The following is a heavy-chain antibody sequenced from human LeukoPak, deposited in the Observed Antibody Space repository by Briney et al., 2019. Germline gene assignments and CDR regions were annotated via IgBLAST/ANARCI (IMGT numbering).Heavy chain of an antibody. Sequence: GGSLRLSCAASAFTFNSYWMHWVRHATGKDLVWVSRIDEAGKTIDYADSVKGRFTISRDNAKDTLYLQMSSLRDEDTAVYYCVSDLCGGDDQWGRGTLVTVSS. CDR2: IDEAGKTI. CDR1: AFTFNSYW. D-gene: IGHD3-3*01. J-gene: IGHJ5*02. V-gene: IGHV3-74*01. CDR3: VSDLCGGDDQ.